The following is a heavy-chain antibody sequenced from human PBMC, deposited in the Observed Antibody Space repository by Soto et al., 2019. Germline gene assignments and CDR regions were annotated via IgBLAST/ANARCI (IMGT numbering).Heavy chain of an antibody. CDR2: ISAYNGNT. V-gene: IGHV1-18*01. D-gene: IGHD3-10*01. CDR3: ARAVRGVISLLPYYYYGMDV. J-gene: IGHJ6*02. Sequence: ASVKVSCKASGYTFTSYGISWVRQAPGQGLEWMGWISAYNGNTNYAQKLQGRVTMTTDTSTSTAYMELRSLRSDDTAVYYCARAVRGVISLLPYYYYGMDVWGQGTTVTVSS. CDR1: GYTFTSYG.